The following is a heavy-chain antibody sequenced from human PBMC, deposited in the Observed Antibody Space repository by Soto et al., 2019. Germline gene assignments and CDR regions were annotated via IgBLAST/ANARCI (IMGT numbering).Heavy chain of an antibody. CDR1: GFAFSGYT. CDR3: AKAWIQLWFPSRLAAAGTLPNDY. J-gene: IGHJ4*02. Sequence: PGGSLRLSCAAAGFAFSGYTRSWVRQAPGKGLEWVSAISGSGGSTYYADSVKGRFTISRDNSKNTLYLQMNSLRAEDTAVYYCAKAWIQLWFPSRLAAAGTLPNDYWGQGTLVTVSS. CDR2: ISGSGGST. V-gene: IGHV3-23*01. D-gene: IGHD5-18*01.